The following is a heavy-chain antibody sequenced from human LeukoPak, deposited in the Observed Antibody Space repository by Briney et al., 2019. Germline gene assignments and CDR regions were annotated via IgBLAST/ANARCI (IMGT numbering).Heavy chain of an antibody. Sequence: SENLSLNCTVSGGSISSSSYYWGWIRQPPGKGLEWIGSIYYSGSTYYSPSLKSRVTIAVDTCKNQISLKLSSVTAADTAVYYPYYYDSSGEGDYWGQGTLVTVSS. CDR1: GGSISSSSYY. D-gene: IGHD3-22*01. CDR2: IYYSGST. V-gene: IGHV4-39*01. J-gene: IGHJ4*02. CDR3: YYYDSSGEGDY.